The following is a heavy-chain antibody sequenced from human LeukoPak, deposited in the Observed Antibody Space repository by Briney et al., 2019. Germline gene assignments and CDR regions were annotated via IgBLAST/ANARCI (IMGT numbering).Heavy chain of an antibody. J-gene: IGHJ6*03. CDR1: GFTFSSYW. CDR3: ATTLTNFYYYYYMDV. Sequence: GGSLRLSCAASGFTFSSYWMSWVRQAPGKGLEWVANIKEDGSEKNYVDSVKGRFTISRDNAKNPLYLQMNRLRAEDTAVYYCATTLTNFYYYYYMDVWGKGTTVTVSS. V-gene: IGHV3-7*01. CDR2: IKEDGSEK. D-gene: IGHD4-17*01.